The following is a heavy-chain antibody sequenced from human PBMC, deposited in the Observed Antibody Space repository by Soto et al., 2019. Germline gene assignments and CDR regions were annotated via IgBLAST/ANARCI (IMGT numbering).Heavy chain of an antibody. V-gene: IGHV1-46*01. J-gene: IGHJ4*02. D-gene: IGHD2-2*02. Sequence: ASVKVSCKASGYTLTSYYIPWVRQAPGQGLEWMGIINPSGGSTTYAQKCHGRLTITKDTATNTAYMELSSLRSEDTAMYYCARTPGYTDRNYFDYWGQGTLVTVSS. CDR1: GYTLTSYY. CDR2: INPSGGST. CDR3: ARTPGYTDRNYFDY.